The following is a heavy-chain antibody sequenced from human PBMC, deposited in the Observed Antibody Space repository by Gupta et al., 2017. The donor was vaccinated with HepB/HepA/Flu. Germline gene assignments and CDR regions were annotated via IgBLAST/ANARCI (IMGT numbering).Heavy chain of an antibody. D-gene: IGHD2-21*01. CDR2: IIPIFGTA. CDR1: GGTFSSYA. CDR3: ARAYCGGDCYSAEIQFGY. Sequence: QVQLVQSGAEVQQPGSSVKVACKASGGTFSSYAISWVRQAPGQGLEWMGGIIPIFGTANYGQKFQGRVTITADKSTSTAYVELSSLRSEDTAVYYCARAYCGGDCYSAEIQFGYWGQGTLVTVSA. J-gene: IGHJ4*02. V-gene: IGHV1-69*06.